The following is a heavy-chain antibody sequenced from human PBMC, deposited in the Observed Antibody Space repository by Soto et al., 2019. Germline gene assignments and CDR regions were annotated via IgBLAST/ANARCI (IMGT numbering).Heavy chain of an antibody. CDR2: VYYSGST. CDR1: GGSISDYY. J-gene: IGHJ4*02. CDR3: ARQAID. Sequence: SETLSLTCTVSGGSISDYYWSWFRQAPGKGLDWIGYVYYSGSTNYNPSLQSRVAMSVDTSKNQFSLKLSSVTAADTAVYYCARQAIDWGQGTLVTVSS. V-gene: IGHV4-59*08.